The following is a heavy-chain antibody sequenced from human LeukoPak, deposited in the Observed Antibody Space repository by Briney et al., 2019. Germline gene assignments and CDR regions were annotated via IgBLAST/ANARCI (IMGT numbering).Heavy chain of an antibody. V-gene: IGHV1-69*13. CDR1: GGTFSSYA. CDR2: IIPIFGTA. J-gene: IGHJ3*02. CDR3: ARVRGGSDDAFDI. Sequence: SVKVSCKASGGTFSSYAISWVRQAPGQGLEWMGGIIPIFGTANYAQKFQGRVTITADESTSTAYMELRSLRSEDTAVYYCARVRGGSDDAFDIWGQGTMVTVSS. D-gene: IGHD2-15*01.